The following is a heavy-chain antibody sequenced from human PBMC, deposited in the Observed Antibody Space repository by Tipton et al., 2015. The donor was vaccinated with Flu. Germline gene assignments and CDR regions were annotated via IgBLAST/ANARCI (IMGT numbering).Heavy chain of an antibody. V-gene: IGHV4-4*02. CDR3: ARGGSSWCPHHS. Sequence: TLSLTCAVSGGSISSSNWWSWVRQPPGKGLEWIGEIHHSGSSNYNPTLKRRVTMSIDKSENQFSLKGRSETAADTAVYYCARGGSSWCPHHSRGQGTLVTVSS. J-gene: IGHJ4*02. CDR2: IHHSGSS. CDR1: GGSISSSNW. D-gene: IGHD6-13*01.